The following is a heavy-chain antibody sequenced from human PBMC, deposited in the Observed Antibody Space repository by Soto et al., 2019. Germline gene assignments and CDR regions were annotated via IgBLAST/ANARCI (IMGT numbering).Heavy chain of an antibody. J-gene: IGHJ4*02. V-gene: IGHV1-18*01. CDR1: GYTFTSYG. D-gene: IGHD1-1*01. CDR3: ARGRYGDY. CDR2: ISAHNGNT. Sequence: QVHLMQSGAEVKKPGASVKVSCKASGYTFTSYGITWVRLAPGQGLEWMGWISAHNGNTDYAHKLQGRVIVTRDTSTSTAYMELRSLLSDDTAVYYCARGRYGDYWGQGARVTVSS.